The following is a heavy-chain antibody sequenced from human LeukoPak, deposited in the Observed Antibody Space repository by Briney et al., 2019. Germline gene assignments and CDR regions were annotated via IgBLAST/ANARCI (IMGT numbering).Heavy chain of an antibody. CDR2: ISGSGGYP. V-gene: IGHV3-23*01. CDR3: ARDRVVKSADYYFDY. Sequence: GGSLRLSCPASGFTFSSYAMSWVRQAPGKGLEWVSAISGSGGYPYYADSVKGRFTISRDNSKNTLYLQMNSLRPEDTAVYFCARDRVVKSADYYFDYWGQGTLVTVSS. CDR1: GFTFSSYA. J-gene: IGHJ4*02. D-gene: IGHD2-2*01.